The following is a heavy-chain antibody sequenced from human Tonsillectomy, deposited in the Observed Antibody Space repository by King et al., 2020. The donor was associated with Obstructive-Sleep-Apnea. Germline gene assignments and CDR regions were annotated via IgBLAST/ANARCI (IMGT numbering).Heavy chain of an antibody. D-gene: IGHD3-10*01. CDR1: GFSFSDYY. CDR3: ARDQNYYGSGRIFDS. CDR2: ISTSGSTI. V-gene: IGHV3-11*01. J-gene: IGHJ4*02. Sequence: VQLVESGGGLVKPGGSLRLSCAAYGFSFSDYYMSWIRQAPGKGLEWVSFISTSGSTIYYADSVRGRFTISRDNANNSLYLQMKSLRAEDTAVYYCARDQNYYGSGRIFDSWGQGPPVTVSS.